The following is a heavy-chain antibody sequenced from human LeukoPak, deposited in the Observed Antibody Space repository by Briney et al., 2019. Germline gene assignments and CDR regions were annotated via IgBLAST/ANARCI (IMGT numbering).Heavy chain of an antibody. J-gene: IGHJ4*02. CDR3: AADFYGSGSLDY. CDR1: GFTFTSSA. V-gene: IGHV1-58*02. CDR2: IVVGSGNT. Sequence: VASVKVSCKASGFTFTSSAMQWVRQARGQRLEWIGWIVVGSGNTNYAQKFQERVTITRDMSTSTAYMELSSLRSEDTAVYYCAADFYGSGSLDYWGQGTLVTVSS. D-gene: IGHD3-10*01.